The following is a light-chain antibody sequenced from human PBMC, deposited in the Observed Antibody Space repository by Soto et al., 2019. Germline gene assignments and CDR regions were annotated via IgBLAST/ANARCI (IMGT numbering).Light chain of an antibody. CDR1: QNVNIN. J-gene: IGKJ4*01. CDR2: GAS. CDR3: QQYQDWPPLT. V-gene: IGKV3D-15*01. Sequence: EIVMTQSPGTLSVSPGERVTLSCRASQNVNINLAWYQQRPGQAPRVLIYGASNRASGIANRFSGSGAGTDFNLTLSSREPDDVALSYYQQYQDWPPLTFGGGTRVEIK.